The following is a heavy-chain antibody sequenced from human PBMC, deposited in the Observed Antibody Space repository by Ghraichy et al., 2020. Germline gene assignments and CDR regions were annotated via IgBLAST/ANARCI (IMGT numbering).Heavy chain of an antibody. D-gene: IGHD3-9*01. CDR2: IYDSGST. CDR1: GGSISSYY. Sequence: SETLSLTCTVSGGSISSYYWSWIRQPPGKGLEWIGYIYDSGSTNHNPSLKSRATISVDTSKKQISLKLSSVTAADTAVYYCARGNTYYDILTGYSNSAFDYWGQGTLVTVSS. J-gene: IGHJ4*02. CDR3: ARGNTYYDILTGYSNSAFDY. V-gene: IGHV4-59*01.